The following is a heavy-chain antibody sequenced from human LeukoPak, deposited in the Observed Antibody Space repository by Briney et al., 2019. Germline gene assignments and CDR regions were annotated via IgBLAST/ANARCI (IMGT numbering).Heavy chain of an antibody. Sequence: ASVKVSCKASGYTLTSYDINWVRQATGQGLEWMGWMNPNSGNTSYAQKFQGRVTMTRDTSMSTVYMELSSLRSEDTAVYYCARDASLYSNYGWFDPWGQGTLVTVSS. J-gene: IGHJ5*02. CDR2: MNPNSGNT. V-gene: IGHV1-8*01. D-gene: IGHD4-11*01. CDR1: GYTLTSYD. CDR3: ARDASLYSNYGWFDP.